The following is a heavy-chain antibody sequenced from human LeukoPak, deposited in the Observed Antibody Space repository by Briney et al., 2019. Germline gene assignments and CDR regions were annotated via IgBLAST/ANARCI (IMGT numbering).Heavy chain of an antibody. CDR1: GSTFSSYS. V-gene: IGHV3-21*01. CDR3: ARDRYNYGSGSYVNWFDP. Sequence: TGGSLRLSCAASGSTFSSYSMNWVRQAPGKGLEWVSSISSSSSYIYYADSVKGRFTISRDNAKNSLYLQMNSLRAEDTAVYYCARDRYNYGSGSYVNWFDPWGQGTLVTVSS. CDR2: ISSSSSYI. J-gene: IGHJ5*02. D-gene: IGHD3-10*01.